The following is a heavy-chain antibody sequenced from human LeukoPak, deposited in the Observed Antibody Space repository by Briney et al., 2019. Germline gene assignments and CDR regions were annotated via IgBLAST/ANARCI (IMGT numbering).Heavy chain of an antibody. V-gene: IGHV4-4*02. J-gene: IGHJ4*02. CDR3: ARDEGGWGYYFDL. CDR2: IYHSGST. CDR1: GGSISSSNW. Sequence: SGTLSLTCAVSGGSISSSNWWSWVRQPPGKGLEWIGEIYHSGSTNYNPSLQSRVTISVDTSNNQFSLRLNSVTAADTAVYYCARDEGGWGYYFDLWGQGTLVAVSS. D-gene: IGHD3-16*01.